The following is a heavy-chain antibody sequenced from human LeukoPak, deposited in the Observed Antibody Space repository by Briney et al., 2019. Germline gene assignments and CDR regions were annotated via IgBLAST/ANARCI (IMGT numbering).Heavy chain of an antibody. CDR3: ARELYGGVIPGEY. D-gene: IGHD3-16*02. J-gene: IGHJ1*01. Sequence: ASVKVSCKASGYNFMNYGVTWVRQAPGHGLEGMGWVSFHNNYTNYAQIFQGRVTMTTDTSTSTAYIELRSLRSDDTAVYFCARELYGGVIPGEYWGQGTLVTVSS. V-gene: IGHV1-18*01. CDR1: GYNFMNYG. CDR2: VSFHNNYT.